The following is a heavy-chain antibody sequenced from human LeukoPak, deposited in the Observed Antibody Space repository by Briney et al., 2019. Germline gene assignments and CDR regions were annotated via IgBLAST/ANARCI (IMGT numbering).Heavy chain of an antibody. CDR3: ARDWRVRDESGYPDY. Sequence: GGSLRLSCAPSGFSFDSYAMTWVRQAPGRGLEWVSSIRGGNDKTYIADSVKGRFTVSRDNSRNTLFLQMNSLRGDDTAVYHCARDWRVRDESGYPDYWGQGILVTVSS. D-gene: IGHD3-22*01. V-gene: IGHV3-23*01. CDR2: IRGGNDKT. J-gene: IGHJ4*02. CDR1: GFSFDSYA.